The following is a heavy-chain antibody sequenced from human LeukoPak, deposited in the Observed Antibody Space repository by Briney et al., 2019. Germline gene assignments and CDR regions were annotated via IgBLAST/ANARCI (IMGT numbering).Heavy chain of an antibody. D-gene: IGHD3-10*01. Sequence: SETLSLTCTVSGGSISSYYWSWIRRPAGKGLEWIGRIYTSGSTNYNPSLKSRVTISVETSKNQFSLKLSSLTAADTAVYYCARERDGSGTQRGLDYWGQGTLVTASS. CDR3: ARERDGSGTQRGLDY. V-gene: IGHV4-4*07. J-gene: IGHJ4*02. CDR2: IYTSGST. CDR1: GGSISSYY.